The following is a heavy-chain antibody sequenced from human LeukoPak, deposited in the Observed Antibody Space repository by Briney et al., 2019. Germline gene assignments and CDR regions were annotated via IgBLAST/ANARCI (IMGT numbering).Heavy chain of an antibody. Sequence: SETLSLTRAVYGGSFSGYYWSWIRQPPGKGLEWIGEINHSGSTNYNPSLKTRVTISVDTSKNHFSLRLSAVTAADTAVYYCARDGYCSSTSCYMGVISDCYYYMDVWGKGTTVTVSS. CDR1: GGSFSGYY. V-gene: IGHV4-34*01. D-gene: IGHD2-2*02. CDR2: INHSGST. J-gene: IGHJ6*03. CDR3: ARDGYCSSTSCYMGVISDCYYYMDV.